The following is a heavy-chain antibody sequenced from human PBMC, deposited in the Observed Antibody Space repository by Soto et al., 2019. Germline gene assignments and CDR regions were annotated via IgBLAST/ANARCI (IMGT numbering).Heavy chain of an antibody. V-gene: IGHV3-7*01. CDR1: GFTFSSYW. J-gene: IGHJ4*02. Sequence: EVQLVESGGGLVQPGGSLRLSCAASGFTFSSYWMSWVRQAPGKGLEWVANIKQDGSEKYYVDSVKGRFTISRDNAKNSLYLQMNSLRAEDTAVYYCARGTKYCSSTSCYAKGGREYYFDYWGQGTLVTVSS. D-gene: IGHD2-2*01. CDR3: ARGTKYCSSTSCYAKGGREYYFDY. CDR2: IKQDGSEK.